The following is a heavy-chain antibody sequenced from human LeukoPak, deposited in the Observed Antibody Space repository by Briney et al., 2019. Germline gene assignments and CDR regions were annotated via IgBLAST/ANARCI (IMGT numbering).Heavy chain of an antibody. CDR2: INPNSGGT. V-gene: IGHV1-2*02. CDR1: GYTFTGYY. CDR3: ASSRYCSGGSCYYFDY. Sequence: ASVKVSCKASGYTFTGYYMHWVRQAPGRGLEWMGWINPNSGGTNYAQKFQGRVTMTRDTSISTAYMELSRLRSDDTAVYYCASSRYCSGGSCYYFDYWGQGTLVTVSS. D-gene: IGHD2-15*01. J-gene: IGHJ4*02.